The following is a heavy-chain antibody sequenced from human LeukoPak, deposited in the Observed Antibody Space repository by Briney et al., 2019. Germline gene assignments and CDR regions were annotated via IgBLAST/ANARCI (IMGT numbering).Heavy chain of an antibody. CDR2: IYYTGST. D-gene: IGHD6-6*01. J-gene: IGHJ4*02. V-gene: IGHV4-59*08. CDR1: GGSISSLY. Sequence: SETLATLCSVSGGSISSLYWSWIRQPPGKGLEWIGYIYYTGSTNYNPSLKSRVTMFVDMSKNQFSLRLSSVTAADTAVYYCARHRGYSRSPPFGHGGRGTLVTVSS. CDR3: ARHRGYSRSPPFGH.